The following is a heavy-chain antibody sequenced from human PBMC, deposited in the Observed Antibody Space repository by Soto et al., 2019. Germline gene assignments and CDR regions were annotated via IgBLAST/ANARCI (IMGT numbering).Heavy chain of an antibody. J-gene: IGHJ3*01. D-gene: IGHD2-15*01. CDR2: ISGSGDST. Sequence: GGSLRLSCAASGSTFSSYAMIWVRQAPGKGLEWVSVISGSGDSTYYADSVKGRFTISRDNSKNTPYVQMNSLRAEDTAEYYCARELGYCSGGNCYMDGAFDFWGQGTMVTVSS. CDR1: GSTFSSYA. CDR3: ARELGYCSGGNCYMDGAFDF. V-gene: IGHV3-23*01.